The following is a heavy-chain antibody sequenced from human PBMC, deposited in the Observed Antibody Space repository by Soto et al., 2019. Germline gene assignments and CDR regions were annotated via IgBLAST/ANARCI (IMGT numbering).Heavy chain of an antibody. Sequence: SETLSLTCTVSGASVDDYYWNWVRQPLGKGLEWIGFIHYTGSRIFNPSLQSRVTMSVDVSQNQFSLRLTSVTAADTAIYYCARWGHPAVKAFDIWGQGTTVTVSS. D-gene: IGHD3-16*01. V-gene: IGHV4-59*02. CDR3: ARWGHPAVKAFDI. CDR2: IHYTGSR. CDR1: GASVDDYY. J-gene: IGHJ3*02.